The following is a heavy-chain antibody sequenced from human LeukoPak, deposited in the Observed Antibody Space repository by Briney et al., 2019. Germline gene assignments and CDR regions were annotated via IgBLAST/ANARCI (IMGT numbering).Heavy chain of an antibody. V-gene: IGHV3-74*01. CDR1: GFTFNTYW. J-gene: IGHJ4*02. D-gene: IGHD4-23*01. CDR3: ARDLDYGGNSNFDD. Sequence: GGSLRLSCAASGFTFNTYWMHWVRQAPGKGLVWVSRINSDGRRTTYADSLKGRFTISRDNAKNALYLQMNSLRAEDTAVYYCARDLDYGGNSNFDDWGQGTLVTVSS. CDR2: INSDGRRT.